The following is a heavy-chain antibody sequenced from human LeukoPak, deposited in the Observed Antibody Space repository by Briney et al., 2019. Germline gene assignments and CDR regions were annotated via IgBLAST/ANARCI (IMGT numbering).Heavy chain of an antibody. CDR1: GGTFSSYA. J-gene: IGHJ4*02. CDR2: IIPIFGTA. D-gene: IGHD4-17*01. V-gene: IGHV1-69*05. CDR3: ARDYYGDPPDY. Sequence: EASVKVSCKASGGTFSSYAISWVRQAPGQGLEWMGGIIPIFGTANYAQKFQGRVAITTDESTSTAYMELSSLRSEDTAVYYCARDYYGDPPDYWGQGTLVTVSS.